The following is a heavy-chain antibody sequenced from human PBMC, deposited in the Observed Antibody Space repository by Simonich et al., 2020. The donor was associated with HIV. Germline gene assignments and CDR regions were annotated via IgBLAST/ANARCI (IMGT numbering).Heavy chain of an antibody. CDR1: GYSFTSYW. D-gene: IGHD6-13*01. CDR2: IYPGDSDT. V-gene: IGHV5-51*01. CDR3: VRHRGVAAAGTPGDY. Sequence: EVQLVQSGAEVKKPGESLKISCKGSGYSFTSYWIGWVRQMPGKGLEWMGIIYPGDSDTSYSPSFQGQVTISADKSISTAYLQWSSLKASDTAMYYCVRHRGVAAAGTPGDYWGQGTLVTVSS. J-gene: IGHJ4*02.